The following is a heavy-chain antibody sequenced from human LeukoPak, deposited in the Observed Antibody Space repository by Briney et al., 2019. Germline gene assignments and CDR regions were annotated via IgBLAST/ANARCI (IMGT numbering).Heavy chain of an antibody. D-gene: IGHD2-15*01. J-gene: IGHJ4*02. CDR3: ARTSTAGYCSGGSCYPPPYFDY. CDR1: GFTFSSYG. Sequence: GGSLRLSCAASGFTFSSYGMHWVRQAPGKGLEWVGVIWYDGSNKYYADSVKGRFTISRDNSKNTLYLQMNSLRAEDTAVYYCARTSTAGYCSGGSCYPPPYFDYWGQGTLVTVSS. V-gene: IGHV3-33*01. CDR2: IWYDGSNK.